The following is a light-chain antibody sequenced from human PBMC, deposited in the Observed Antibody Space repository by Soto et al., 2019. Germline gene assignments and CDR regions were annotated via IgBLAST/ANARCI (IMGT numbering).Light chain of an antibody. J-gene: IGLJ2*01. V-gene: IGLV2-14*03. CDR2: DVN. Sequence: QSALTQPASVSGSPGQSITISCTGTSSDIGGYKYVSWYQQHPGKVPKLLIFDVNNRPSGVSDRFSGSKSGNTASLTITGRQAEDEAEYYCCSYTSSTSLIFGGGTQLTVL. CDR3: CSYTSSTSLI. CDR1: SSDIGGYKY.